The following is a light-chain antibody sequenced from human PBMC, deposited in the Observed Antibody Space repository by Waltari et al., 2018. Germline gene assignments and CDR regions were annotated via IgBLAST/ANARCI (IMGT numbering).Light chain of an antibody. Sequence: EIVMTQSPATLSVSPGERATLACRASQSVSSNLAWYQRKPGQAPSLLIYGASTRATGIPARFSGSGSRTEFTLTISSLQSEDFAVYYCQQYNNWPLTFGGGTKVEIK. CDR2: GAS. V-gene: IGKV3-15*01. CDR3: QQYNNWPLT. J-gene: IGKJ4*01. CDR1: QSVSSN.